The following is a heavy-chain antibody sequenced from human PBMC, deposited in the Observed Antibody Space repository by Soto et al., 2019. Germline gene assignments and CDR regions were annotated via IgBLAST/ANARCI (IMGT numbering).Heavy chain of an antibody. J-gene: IGHJ3*02. CDR3: APHVSCSGGSCQYDAFAI. Sequence: EVQVLESGGGLVQPGGSLRLSCEGSGFTVSSHAMTWIRQAPGKGPEWVSTITADSGTYYADSVKGRFAMSRDTSENTLYLRMNSLGAEDTAAYYCAPHVSCSGGSCQYDAFAIRGQGTMVTVSS. D-gene: IGHD2-15*01. CDR2: ITADSGT. CDR1: GFTVSSHA. V-gene: IGHV3-23*01.